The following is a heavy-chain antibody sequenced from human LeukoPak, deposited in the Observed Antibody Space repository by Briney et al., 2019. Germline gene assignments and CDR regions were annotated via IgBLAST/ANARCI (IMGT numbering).Heavy chain of an antibody. CDR1: GFTFSAYA. D-gene: IGHD6-6*01. V-gene: IGHV3-30*02. CDR2: IRYDGSNK. CDR3: AKYSSSSLYGYFDY. Sequence: GGSLRLSCAASGFTFSAYALHWVRQAPGKGLEWVAFIRYDGSNKYYADSVKGRFTISRDNSKNTLYLQMNSLRAEDTAVYYCAKYSSSSLYGYFDYCGQGTLVTVSS. J-gene: IGHJ4*02.